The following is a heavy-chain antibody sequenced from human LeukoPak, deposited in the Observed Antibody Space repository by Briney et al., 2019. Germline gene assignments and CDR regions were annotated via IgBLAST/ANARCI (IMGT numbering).Heavy chain of an antibody. CDR1: GGSISSGGYY. J-gene: IGHJ4*02. Sequence: SETLSLTCTVSGGSISSGGYYWSWIRQHPGKGLEWIGYIYYSGSTYYNPSLKSRVTISVDTSKNQFSLKLSSVTAADTAVYYCASQGLNYYDSSGYSLDYWGQGTLVTVSS. CDR3: ASQGLNYYDSSGYSLDY. D-gene: IGHD3-22*01. CDR2: IYYSGST. V-gene: IGHV4-31*03.